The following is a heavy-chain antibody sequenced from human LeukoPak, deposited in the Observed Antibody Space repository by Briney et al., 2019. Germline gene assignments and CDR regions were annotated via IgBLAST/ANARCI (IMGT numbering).Heavy chain of an antibody. J-gene: IGHJ4*02. Sequence: PSETLSLTCTVSGGSVTSGNYYWNWIRQPAGKGLEWIGRIYTNGGASYNPSLKSRVTISIDASKNQFSLKLSSVTAADTAVYNCAREPPGYWGQGILVTVSS. CDR1: GGSVTSGNYY. CDR2: IYTNGGA. CDR3: AREPPGY. V-gene: IGHV4-61*02.